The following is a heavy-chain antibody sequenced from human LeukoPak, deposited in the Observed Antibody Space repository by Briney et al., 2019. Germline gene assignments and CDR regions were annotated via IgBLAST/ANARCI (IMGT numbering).Heavy chain of an antibody. CDR1: TFTFSSYT. D-gene: IGHD3-10*01. J-gene: IGHJ4*02. Sequence: GGSLRLSCATSTFTFSSYTMNWVRQAPGKGLEWVSSISPSGNSKYHADSVKGRFTISRDNAENSLYMQMNSLRAEETGVYYCVRDFLGESGAGGYWGQGTLVTVSS. CDR3: VRDFLGESGAGGY. CDR2: ISPSGNSK. V-gene: IGHV3-21*01.